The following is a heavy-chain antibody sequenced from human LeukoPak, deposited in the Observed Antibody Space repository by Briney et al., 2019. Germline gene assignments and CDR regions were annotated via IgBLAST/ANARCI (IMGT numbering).Heavy chain of an antibody. V-gene: IGHV3-48*04. CDR3: ARDAWPPIFGVVSPYYFDY. CDR1: GFTFSSYS. D-gene: IGHD3-3*01. CDR2: ISSSGSTI. Sequence: GGSLRLSCAASGFTFSSYSMNWVRQAPGKGLEWVSYISSSGSTIYYADSVKGRFTISRDNAKNSLYLQMNSLRAEDTAVYYCARDAWPPIFGVVSPYYFDYWGQGTLVTVSS. J-gene: IGHJ4*02.